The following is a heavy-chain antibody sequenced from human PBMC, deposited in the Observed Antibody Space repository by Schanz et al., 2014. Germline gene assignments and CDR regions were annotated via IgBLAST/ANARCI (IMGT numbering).Heavy chain of an antibody. D-gene: IGHD2-21*01. Sequence: EVQLLESGGGLVQPGGSLRLSCAVSGFTFSSYAMSWVRQAPGKGREWVTSISGGGGGYRPYADSVKGRFTISRDNSINTLSLQMDSLSAEDSGVYYCAKGQGAVINNWYFDLWGRGTLVTVSS. J-gene: IGHJ2*01. V-gene: IGHV3-23*01. CDR1: GFTFSSYA. CDR3: AKGQGAVINNWYFDL. CDR2: ISGGGGGYR.